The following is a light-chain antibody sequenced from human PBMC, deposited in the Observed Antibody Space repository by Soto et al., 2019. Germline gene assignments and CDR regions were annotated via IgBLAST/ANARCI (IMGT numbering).Light chain of an antibody. J-gene: IGKJ3*01. Sequence: QMTQSPSSVSASVGDTVTLSCQTSHGVSGWLAWYQQKPGKAPTLLIYTVSNLQSGVPSRFSVSGSGTDFSLTITNRQPGDFGTYFYQRGKILPFTFGPGTNVEVK. CDR3: QRGKILPFT. CDR1: HGVSGW. V-gene: IGKV1-12*01. CDR2: TVS.